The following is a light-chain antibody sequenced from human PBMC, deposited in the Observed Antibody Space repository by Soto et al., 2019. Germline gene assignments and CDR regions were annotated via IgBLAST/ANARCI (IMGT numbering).Light chain of an antibody. CDR2: AAS. CDR3: PQFNILLLT. V-gene: IGKV1-9*01. J-gene: IGKJ4*01. Sequence: GRVAITCRASQGISSYLAWYQQKPGKAPKLLIYAASTLQSGVPSRFSGSGSGTDFTLTISSLQPEDFTRYYCPQFNILLLTFC. CDR1: QGISSY.